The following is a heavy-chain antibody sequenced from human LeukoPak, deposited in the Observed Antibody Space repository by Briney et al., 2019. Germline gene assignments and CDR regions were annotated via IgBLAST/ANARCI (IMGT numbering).Heavy chain of an antibody. V-gene: IGHV4-34*01. J-gene: IGHJ5*02. CDR2: INHSGST. CDR3: ARGAVGRYSSSSCWFDP. CDR1: GGSFSGYY. D-gene: IGHD6-6*01. Sequence: SETLSLTCAVYGGSFSGYYWSWIRQPPGKGLEWIGEINHSGSTNYNPSLKSRVTISVDTSKNQFPLKLSSVTAADTAVYYCARGAVGRYSSSSCWFDPWGQGTLVTVSS.